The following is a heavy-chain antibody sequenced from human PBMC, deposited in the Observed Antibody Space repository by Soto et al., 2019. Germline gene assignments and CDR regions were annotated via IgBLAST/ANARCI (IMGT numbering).Heavy chain of an antibody. CDR2: ISYDGSNK. CDR1: GFTFSSYG. D-gene: IGHD2-15*01. J-gene: IGHJ6*02. V-gene: IGHV3-30*18. Sequence: LRLSCAASGFTFSSYGMHWVRQAPGKGLEWVAVISYDGSNKYYADPVKGRFTISRDNSKNTLYLQMNSLRAEDTAVYYCAKDLTVVAARIYYYYGMDVWGQGTTVTVSS. CDR3: AKDLTVVAARIYYYYGMDV.